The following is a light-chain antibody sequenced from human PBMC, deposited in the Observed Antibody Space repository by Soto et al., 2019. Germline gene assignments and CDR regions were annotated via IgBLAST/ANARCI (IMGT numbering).Light chain of an antibody. CDR2: GDN. Sequence: QSVLTQPPSASGTPGQRVTISCSGTGSSIGTNNVNWYRQLPGTAPKLLIYGDNQRPSGVPYRFSGSKTGTSASLAISGLQSEDEAEYYCAAWDGSLNTVLFGGGTKLTVL. J-gene: IGLJ2*01. CDR3: AAWDGSLNTVL. V-gene: IGLV1-44*01. CDR1: GSSIGTNN.